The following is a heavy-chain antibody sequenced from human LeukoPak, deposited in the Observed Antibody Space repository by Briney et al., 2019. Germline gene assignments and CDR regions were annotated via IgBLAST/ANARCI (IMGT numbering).Heavy chain of an antibody. CDR3: AREGVDTSYYYGMDV. V-gene: IGHV1-2*02. D-gene: IGHD5-18*01. CDR2: INPNSGGT. CDR1: GYTFTGYY. Sequence: GASVKVSCKASGYTFTGYYMHWVRQAPGQGLEWMGWINPNSGGTNYAQKFQGRATMTRDTSISTAYMELSRLRSDDTAVYYCAREGVDTSYYYGMDVWGQGTTVTVSS. J-gene: IGHJ6*02.